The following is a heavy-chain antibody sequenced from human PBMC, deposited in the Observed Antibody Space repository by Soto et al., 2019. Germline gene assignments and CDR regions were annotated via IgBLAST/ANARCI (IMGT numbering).Heavy chain of an antibody. CDR1: GGSLSSGGYY. CDR2: IYYSGST. J-gene: IGHJ5*02. CDR3: ARDRLEYGSSTSCPRVDLFDP. Sequence: PSETLSLTCTVSGGSLSSGGYYWSWIRQHPGKGLEWIGYIYYSGSTYYNPSLKSRVTISVDTSKNQFSLKLSSVTAADTAVYYCARDRLEYGSSTSCPRVDLFDPWGQGTLVTVSS. D-gene: IGHD2-2*01. V-gene: IGHV4-31*03.